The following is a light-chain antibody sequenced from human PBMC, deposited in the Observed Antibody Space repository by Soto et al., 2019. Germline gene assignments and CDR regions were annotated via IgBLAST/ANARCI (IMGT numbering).Light chain of an antibody. CDR3: QQYHNWPPYT. J-gene: IGKJ2*01. Sequence: EIVMTQSPATLSVSPGERATLSCRASQSVSTNLAWYQQKPGQAPRLLMYGVSTRATGIPARFSGSGSGTEFTHTISSLQSEDFAVYYCQQYHNWPPYTFGQGTKLEIK. CDR1: QSVSTN. CDR2: GVS. V-gene: IGKV3-15*01.